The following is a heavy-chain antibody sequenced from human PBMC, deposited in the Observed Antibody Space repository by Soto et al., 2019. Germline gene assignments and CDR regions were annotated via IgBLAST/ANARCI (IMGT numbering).Heavy chain of an antibody. CDR2: IYYSGST. J-gene: IGHJ4*02. Sequence: SDALSLTCAFSGGSFSSVGYYWSWIRQPPGKGLEWIGYIYYSGSTNYNPSLKRRVTISVDTSKNQFSLKLSSVTAADTAVYYCARVWRSSGSAVVVYFDYWGQGTLVTVSS. CDR1: GGSFSSVGYY. D-gene: IGHD2-21*01. CDR3: ARVWRSSGSAVVVYFDY. V-gene: IGHV4-61*08.